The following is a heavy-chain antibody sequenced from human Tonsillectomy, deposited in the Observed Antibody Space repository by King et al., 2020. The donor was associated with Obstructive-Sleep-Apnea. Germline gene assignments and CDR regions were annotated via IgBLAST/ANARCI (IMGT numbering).Heavy chain of an antibody. Sequence: TLKESGPTLVKPTQTLTLTCTFSGFSLSTSGVGVGWIRQPPGKALEWLALIYWDDDHRYSPSLKSRLTITTDTPKNQVVLTMTNLDPVDTSTYYCPHKATRTYYFDYWGQGTLVTVSS. D-gene: IGHD6-6*01. V-gene: IGHV2-5*02. CDR1: GFSLSTSGVG. J-gene: IGHJ4*02. CDR3: PHKATRTYYFDY. CDR2: IYWDDDH.